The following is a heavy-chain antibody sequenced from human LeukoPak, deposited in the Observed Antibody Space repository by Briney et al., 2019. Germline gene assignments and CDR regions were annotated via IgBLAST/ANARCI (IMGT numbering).Heavy chain of an antibody. CDR1: GGSISRGSYY. CDR3: ARQTFGVLYFDS. V-gene: IGHV4-61*02. Sequence: PSQTLYLTCIVSGGSISRGSYYWNWIRQPAGKGLEWMGRSHNSGSTNYNPSLKSRVTISVDTSKNQFSLNLSSVTAADTAVYYCARQTFGVLYFDSWGPGTLVIVSS. J-gene: IGHJ4*02. D-gene: IGHD3-10*01. CDR2: SHNSGST.